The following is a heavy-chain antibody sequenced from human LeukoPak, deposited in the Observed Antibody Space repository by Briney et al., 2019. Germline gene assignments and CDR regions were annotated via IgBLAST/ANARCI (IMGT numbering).Heavy chain of an antibody. D-gene: IGHD4-17*01. Sequence: GGSLRLSCAASGFTFEGYGTSWVRQAPGKGLEWVSYISSSGRTIYYADSVKGRFTISRDNAKNSLYLQMNGLRAEDTTVYYCARMMSSVTGLDYWGQGTLVTVSS. V-gene: IGHV3-48*03. J-gene: IGHJ4*02. CDR1: GFTFEGYG. CDR3: ARMMSSVTGLDY. CDR2: ISSSGRTI.